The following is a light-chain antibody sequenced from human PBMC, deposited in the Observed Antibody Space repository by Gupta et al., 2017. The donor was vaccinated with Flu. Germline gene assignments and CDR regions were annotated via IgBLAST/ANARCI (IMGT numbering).Light chain of an antibody. V-gene: IGKV1-5*03. J-gene: IGKJ1*01. CDR3: QQYNSDWT. Sequence: VGDKVTITCRASQNINTWLAWYQQKPGKAPRLLRYRAGRFIPGVPSRFSGSGTGTEFTLTIHSLQPDDVATYYCQQYNSDWTFGQGTKVEVK. CDR1: QNINTW. CDR2: RAG.